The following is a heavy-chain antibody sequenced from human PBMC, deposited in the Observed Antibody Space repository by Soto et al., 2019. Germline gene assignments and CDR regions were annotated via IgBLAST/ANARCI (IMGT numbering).Heavy chain of an antibody. J-gene: IGHJ4*02. CDR1: GYTFTSYG. D-gene: IGHD3-10*01. V-gene: IGHV1-18*01. Sequence: QVQLVQSGAEVKKPGASVKVSCKASGYTFTSYGISWVRQAPGQGLEWMGWISAYNGNTNYAQKLQGRVTMTTDPSTSTAYMELRSLRSDDTAVYYCARDESVLWFGEPGAYWGQGTLVTVSS. CDR2: ISAYNGNT. CDR3: ARDESVLWFGEPGAY.